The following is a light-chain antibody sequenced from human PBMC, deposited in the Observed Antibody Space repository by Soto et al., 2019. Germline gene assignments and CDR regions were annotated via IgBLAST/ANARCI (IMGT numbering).Light chain of an antibody. CDR3: CSYAGSSFYV. Sequence: QSALTQPASVSGSPGQSITISCTGTSSDVGNYNLVSWYQQHPGKAHKLMIYEGTKRPSGVSNRFSGSKSGNTASLTISGLQSEDEADYYCCSYAGSSFYVFGTGTKVTVL. V-gene: IGLV2-23*01. CDR2: EGT. J-gene: IGLJ1*01. CDR1: SSDVGNYNL.